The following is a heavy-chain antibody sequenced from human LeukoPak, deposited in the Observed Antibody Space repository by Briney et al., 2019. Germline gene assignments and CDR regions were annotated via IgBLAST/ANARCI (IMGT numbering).Heavy chain of an antibody. J-gene: IGHJ4*02. CDR1: GFTVSYNY. CDR2: IYSGGST. V-gene: IGHV3-66*01. D-gene: IGHD6-25*01. CDR3: ASLRPTSRQYFDY. Sequence: HPGGSLRLSCAASGFTVSYNYMSWVRQAPGKGLKWVSIIYSGGSTYSADSVRGRFTISRDNSKNTLYLQMNSLRAEDTAVYYRASLRPTSRQYFDYWGQGTLVTVSS.